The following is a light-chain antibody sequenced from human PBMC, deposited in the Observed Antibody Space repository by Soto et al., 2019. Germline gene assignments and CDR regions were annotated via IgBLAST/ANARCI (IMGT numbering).Light chain of an antibody. CDR1: SGHSNYA. V-gene: IGLV4-69*02. CDR2: LNSDGSH. CDR3: QTWDSGILV. Sequence: QLVLTQSSSASPSLGASVKLTCTLSSGHSNYAIAWHQQQPQKGPRYLMKLNSDGSHTKGDGIPDRFSGSSSGPERYLTISSLQSDDEADYYCQTWDSGILVFGGGTKLTVL. J-gene: IGLJ3*02.